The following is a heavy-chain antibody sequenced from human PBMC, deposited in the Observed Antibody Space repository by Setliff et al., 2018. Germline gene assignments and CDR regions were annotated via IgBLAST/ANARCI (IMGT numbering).Heavy chain of an antibody. Sequence: GGSLRLSCAASVFSFSTYEMNWVRQAPGKGLEWVSYISSSGSTIYYADSVKGRFTISRDNAKNSLYLQMNSLGAEDTAVYYCARGIWFGGSDYYMDVWGKGTTVTVSS. J-gene: IGHJ6*03. CDR2: ISSSGSTI. CDR3: ARGIWFGGSDYYMDV. CDR1: VFSFSTYE. D-gene: IGHD3-10*01. V-gene: IGHV3-48*03.